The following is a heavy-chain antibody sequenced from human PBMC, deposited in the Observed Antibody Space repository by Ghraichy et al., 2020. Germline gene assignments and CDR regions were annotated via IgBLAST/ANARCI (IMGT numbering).Heavy chain of an antibody. D-gene: IGHD5-18*01. CDR2: IYWDDDK. Sequence: SGPTLVKPTQTLTLTCTFSGFSLTTNGVGVGWIRQPPGKALEWLALIYWDDDKRYSPSLKSRLTITKDTSKNQVVLTMTNMDPVDTATYYCAHRRSKELWNYFFDYWGQGTLVTVSS. J-gene: IGHJ4*02. CDR1: GFSLTTNGVG. CDR3: AHRRSKELWNYFFDY. V-gene: IGHV2-5*02.